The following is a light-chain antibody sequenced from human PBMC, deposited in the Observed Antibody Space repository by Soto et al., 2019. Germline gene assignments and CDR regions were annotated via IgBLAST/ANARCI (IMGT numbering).Light chain of an antibody. Sequence: DIQMTQSPSTLSASVGDRVTITCRASQRISSWLAWYQQKPGKAPKLLIYKASSLESGVPSRFSGSGSGTEFTLTISSLQRDDFATYYCQQYNSYSYTFGQGTKLEIK. CDR2: KAS. CDR1: QRISSW. CDR3: QQYNSYSYT. J-gene: IGKJ2*01. V-gene: IGKV1-5*03.